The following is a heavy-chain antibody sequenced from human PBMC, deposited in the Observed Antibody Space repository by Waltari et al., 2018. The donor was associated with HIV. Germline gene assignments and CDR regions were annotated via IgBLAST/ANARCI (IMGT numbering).Heavy chain of an antibody. CDR2: IKQDGSEK. CDR3: ASLYCSGGSCYDY. J-gene: IGHJ4*02. V-gene: IGHV3-7*01. CDR1: GFTFSSFW. D-gene: IGHD2-15*01. Sequence: EVQLVESGGGLVQPGGYLRLSCAASGFTFSSFWMTWVRQAPGKGLEWVANIKQDGSEKYYADSVKGRFTISRDNAKNSLYLQMNSLRAEDTAVYYCASLYCSGGSCYDYWGQGTLVTVSS.